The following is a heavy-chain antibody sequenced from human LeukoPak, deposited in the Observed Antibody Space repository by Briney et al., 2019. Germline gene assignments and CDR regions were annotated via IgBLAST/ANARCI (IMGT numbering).Heavy chain of an antibody. J-gene: IGHJ4*02. Sequence: GGSLRLSCAASGFTFSSYEMNWVRQAPGKGLEWVSYMSRSGSTIYYADSAKGRFTISRDNAKNSLHLQMNSLRAEDTAVYYCARGRKDMMAAGLFDYWGQGTLVTVSS. CDR2: MSRSGSTI. D-gene: IGHD6-13*01. CDR3: ARGRKDMMAAGLFDY. V-gene: IGHV3-48*03. CDR1: GFTFSSYE.